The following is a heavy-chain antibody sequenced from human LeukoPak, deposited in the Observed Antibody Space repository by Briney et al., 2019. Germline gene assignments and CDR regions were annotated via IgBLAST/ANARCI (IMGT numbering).Heavy chain of an antibody. Sequence: SLRLSCAASGFTFSSYAMHWVRQAPGKGLQWVAVISYDGSQKYYADSVKGRFTISRDNSKNTLYLQMNSLRAEDTAVYYCASLLIPDIDYWGQGTLVTVSS. D-gene: IGHD3-16*01. CDR3: ASLLIPDIDY. J-gene: IGHJ4*02. V-gene: IGHV3-30-3*01. CDR2: ISYDGSQK. CDR1: GFTFSSYA.